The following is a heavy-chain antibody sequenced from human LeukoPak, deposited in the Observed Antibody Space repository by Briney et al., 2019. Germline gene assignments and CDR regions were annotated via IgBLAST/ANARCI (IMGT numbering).Heavy chain of an antibody. CDR3: AKDGAGYSSGWYAEYFQR. D-gene: IGHD6-19*01. V-gene: IGHV3-30-3*01. J-gene: IGHJ1*01. Sequence: GGSLRLSCAASGFTFSSYAMHWVRQAPGKGLEWVAVISYDGSNKYYADSVKGRFTISRDNSKNTLYLQMNSLRGADTAVYYCAKDGAGYSSGWYAEYFQRWGQGSLVSVSS. CDR2: ISYDGSNK. CDR1: GFTFSSYA.